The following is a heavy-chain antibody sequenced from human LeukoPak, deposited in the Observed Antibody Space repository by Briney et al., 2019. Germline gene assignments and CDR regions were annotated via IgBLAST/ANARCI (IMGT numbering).Heavy chain of an antibody. CDR2: IWYDGSNK. CDR1: GFTFSSYG. Sequence: GGSLRLSCAASGFTFSSYGMHWVRQAPGKGLEWVAVIWYDGSNKYYADSVKGRFTISRDNSKNTLYLQMNSLRAEDTAVYYCARDSSNLGYCYYYYGMDVWGQGTTVTVSS. CDR3: ARDSSNLGYCYYYYGMDV. J-gene: IGHJ6*02. D-gene: IGHD1-26*01. V-gene: IGHV3-33*01.